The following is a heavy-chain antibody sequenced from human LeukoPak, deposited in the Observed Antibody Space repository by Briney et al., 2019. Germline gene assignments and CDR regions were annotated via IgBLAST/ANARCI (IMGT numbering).Heavy chain of an antibody. J-gene: IGHJ6*03. CDR1: GLSFNKDV. CDR2: IKQDGSEK. Sequence: GGSLRLSCVVSGLSFNKDVMSWFRQAPGKGLEWVANIKQDGSEKYYVDSVKGRFTISRDNAKNSLYLQMNSLRAEDTAVYYCARSIVVVPAPGDYYMDVWGKGTTVTVSS. CDR3: ARSIVVVPAPGDYYMDV. D-gene: IGHD2-2*01. V-gene: IGHV3-7*01.